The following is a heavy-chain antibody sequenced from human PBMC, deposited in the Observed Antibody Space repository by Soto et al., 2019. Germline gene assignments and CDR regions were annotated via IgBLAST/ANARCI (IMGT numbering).Heavy chain of an antibody. CDR2: VDPEDGET. J-gene: IGHJ6*02. CDR1: GYTFTDYY. V-gene: IGHV1-69-2*01. Sequence: EVQLVQSGAEVKKPGATVKISCKVSGYTFTDYYMHWVQQAPGKGLEWMGLVDPEDGETIYAEKFQGRVTITADTSTDTAYMELSSLRSEDTAVYYCATRGENWNYGDTEEYGMDVWGQGTTVTVSS. D-gene: IGHD1-7*01. CDR3: ATRGENWNYGDTEEYGMDV.